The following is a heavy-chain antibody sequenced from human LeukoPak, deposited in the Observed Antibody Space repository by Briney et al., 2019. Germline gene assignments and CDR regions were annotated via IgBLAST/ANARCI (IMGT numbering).Heavy chain of an antibody. CDR3: ARNIAVAGTLNWFDP. CDR1: GGSISSSSYY. J-gene: IGHJ5*02. CDR2: IYYSGST. D-gene: IGHD6-19*01. V-gene: IGHV4-39*01. Sequence: SGTLSLTCTVSGGSISSSSYYWGWIRQPPGTGLEWIGSIYYSGSTYYNPSLKSRVTISVDTSKNQFSLKLSSVTAADTAVYYCARNIAVAGTLNWFDPWGQGTLVTVSS.